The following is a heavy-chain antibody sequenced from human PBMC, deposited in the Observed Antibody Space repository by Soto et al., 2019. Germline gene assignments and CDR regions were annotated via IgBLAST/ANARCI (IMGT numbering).Heavy chain of an antibody. CDR1: GASISSYY. J-gene: IGHJ4*02. V-gene: IGHV4-59*12. CDR3: ARGMTTVTTLDY. CDR2: VYYSGST. D-gene: IGHD4-4*01. Sequence: SETLALTSTVSGASISSYYWSWIRQPPGKGLEWIGYVYYSGSTNYNSSLKSRVTISVDRSKNQFSLKLSSVTAADTAVYYCARGMTTVTTLDYWGQGTLVTVSS.